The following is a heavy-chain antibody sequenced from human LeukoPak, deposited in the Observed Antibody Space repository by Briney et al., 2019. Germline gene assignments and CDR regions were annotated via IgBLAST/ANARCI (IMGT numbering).Heavy chain of an antibody. Sequence: GGSLRLSCAASGFSFSSYWMSWVRQAPGKGLEWVAVISYDGGDNHYADSVKGRLTISRDNSKNTVYLQMNSLRHEDTAVYYCARDAGRASYYYYNVDVWGQGTTVTVSS. J-gene: IGHJ6*02. V-gene: IGHV3-30*03. CDR3: ARDAGRASYYYYNVDV. CDR1: GFSFSSYW. CDR2: ISYDGGDN. D-gene: IGHD3-10*01.